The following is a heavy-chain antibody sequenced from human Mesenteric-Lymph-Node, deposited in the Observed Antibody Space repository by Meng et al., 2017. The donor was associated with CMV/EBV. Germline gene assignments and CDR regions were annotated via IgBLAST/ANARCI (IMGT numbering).Heavy chain of an antibody. J-gene: IGHJ4*02. CDR1: GGPFSSYA. CDR2: IIPIFGTA. CDR3: ARGDDSSGYYSFGIDY. Sequence: GGPFSSYAINWVRQAPGQGLEWMGGIIPIFGTANYAQKFQGRVTITTDESTSTAYMELSSLRSEDTAVYYCARGDDSSGYYSFGIDYWGQGTLVTVSS. V-gene: IGHV1-69*05. D-gene: IGHD3-22*01.